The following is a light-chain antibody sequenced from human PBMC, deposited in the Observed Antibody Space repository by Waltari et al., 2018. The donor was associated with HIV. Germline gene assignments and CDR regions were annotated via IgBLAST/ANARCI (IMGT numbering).Light chain of an antibody. J-gene: IGLJ2*01. V-gene: IGLV2-11*01. CDR3: CSYADTYFVL. Sequence: QSALTQPRSVSGSPGQSVTISCTGTSSDVGGYNSVSWYQHHPNKGPKLLIYDVNKRTAGVPARFSGSKPGNAAPLTFSGLQAEDEADYYCCSYADTYFVLFGGRTKLTVL. CDR2: DVN. CDR1: SSDVGGYNS.